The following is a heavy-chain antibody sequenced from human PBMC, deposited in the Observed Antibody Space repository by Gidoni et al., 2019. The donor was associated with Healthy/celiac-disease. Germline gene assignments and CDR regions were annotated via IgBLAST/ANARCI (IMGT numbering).Heavy chain of an antibody. Sequence: EVQLVESGGGLVKPGGSLRLSCAASGFTFSSYRMNWVRQAPGKGIEWVSSISSSSSYIYYADSVKCRFTISRDNAKTSLYLQMNSLRAEDTAVYYCARDGAYDFWSGYYFDYWCQGTLVTVSS. CDR2: ISSSSSYI. D-gene: IGHD3-3*01. J-gene: IGHJ4*02. CDR3: ARDGAYDFWSGYYFDY. V-gene: IGHV3-21*01. CDR1: GFTFSSYR.